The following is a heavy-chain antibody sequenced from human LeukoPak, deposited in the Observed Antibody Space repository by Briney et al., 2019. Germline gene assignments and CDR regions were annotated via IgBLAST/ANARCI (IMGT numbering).Heavy chain of an antibody. CDR2: ISGSGGST. J-gene: IGHJ4*02. D-gene: IGHD3-10*01. Sequence: GGSLGLSCAASGFTFSSYAMSWVRQAPGKGLEWVSAISGSGGSTYYADSVKGRFTISRDNSKNTLYLQMNSLRAEDTAVYYCAKNFLREVVRGVIIPYFDYWGQGTLVTVSS. CDR3: AKNFLREVVRGVIIPYFDY. CDR1: GFTFSSYA. V-gene: IGHV3-23*01.